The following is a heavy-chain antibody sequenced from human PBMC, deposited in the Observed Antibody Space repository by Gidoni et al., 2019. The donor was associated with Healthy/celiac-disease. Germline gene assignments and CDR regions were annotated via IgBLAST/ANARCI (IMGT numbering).Heavy chain of an antibody. V-gene: IGHV3-23*01. CDR1: GITFSSYA. Sequence: EVQRLESGGGLVQPGGSLRLSCAASGITFSSYAMSWVRQAPGKGLEWGSGISGSGGSSYYADSVKGRFTISRDNSKNTLYLQMNSLRAEDTAVNYCAKALSTVKGGDYWGQGTLVTVSS. D-gene: IGHD4-17*01. CDR2: ISGSGGSS. CDR3: AKALSTVKGGDY. J-gene: IGHJ4*02.